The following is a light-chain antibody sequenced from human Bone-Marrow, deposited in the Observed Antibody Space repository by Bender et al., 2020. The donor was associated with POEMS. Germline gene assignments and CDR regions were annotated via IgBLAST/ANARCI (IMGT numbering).Light chain of an antibody. V-gene: IGLV2-14*01. Sequence: QSALTQPRSVSGSPGQSVTISCTGTSSDIGAYNYVSWYKQNPGKAPKLIISDVTNRPSGVSNRFTGSKSGNTASLTISGLQAEDEADYYCSSYSIISTVVFGGGTKLTVL. CDR2: DVT. CDR3: SSYSIISTVV. J-gene: IGLJ3*02. CDR1: SSDIGAYNY.